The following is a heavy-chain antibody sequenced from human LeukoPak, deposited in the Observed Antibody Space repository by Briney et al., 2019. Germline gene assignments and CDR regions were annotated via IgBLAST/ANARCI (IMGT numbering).Heavy chain of an antibody. V-gene: IGHV4-39*07. CDR3: ARDRMGTVMVPIDY. CDR1: GGSISSSSYY. J-gene: IGHJ4*02. Sequence: SETLSLTCTVSGGSISSSSYYWGWIRQPPGKGLEWIGSIYYSGSIYYNPSLKSRVTISVDTSKNQFSLKLSSVTAADTAVYYCARDRMGTVMVPIDYWGQGTLVTVSS. CDR2: IYYSGSI. D-gene: IGHD5-18*01.